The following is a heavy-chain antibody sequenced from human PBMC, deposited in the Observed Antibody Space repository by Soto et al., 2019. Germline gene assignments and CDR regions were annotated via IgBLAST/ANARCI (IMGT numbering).Heavy chain of an antibody. CDR1: GFTFSSYC. V-gene: IGHV3-30*18. Sequence: GGSLRLSCAASGFTFSSYCMHWVRQAPGKGLEWVAVISYDGSNKYYADSVKGRFTISRDNSKNTLYLQMNSLRAEDTAVYYCAKDLKSGWFGYYYGMDVWGQGTTVTVSS. CDR3: AKDLKSGWFGYYYGMDV. CDR2: ISYDGSNK. D-gene: IGHD3-10*01. J-gene: IGHJ6*02.